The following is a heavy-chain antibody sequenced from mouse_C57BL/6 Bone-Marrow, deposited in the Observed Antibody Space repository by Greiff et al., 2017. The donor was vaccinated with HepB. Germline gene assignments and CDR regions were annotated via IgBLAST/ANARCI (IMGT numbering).Heavy chain of an antibody. CDR1: GFTFTDYY. J-gene: IGHJ2*01. Sequence: EVQLQESGGGLVQPGGSLSLSCAASGFTFTDYYMSWVRQPPGKALEWLGFIRNKANGYTTEYSASVKGRFTISRDNSQSILYLQMNALRAEDSATYYCARSLTGKDFDYWGQGTTLTVSS. V-gene: IGHV7-3*01. D-gene: IGHD4-1*01. CDR3: ARSLTGKDFDY. CDR2: IRNKANGYTT.